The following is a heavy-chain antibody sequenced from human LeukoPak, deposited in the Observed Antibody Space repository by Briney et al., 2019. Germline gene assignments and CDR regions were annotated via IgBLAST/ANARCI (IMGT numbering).Heavy chain of an antibody. CDR2: ISGSGYYT. V-gene: IGHV3-23*01. CDR1: GSGFTFGNFG. J-gene: IGHJ6*03. CDR3: AKDGSWGDYYFYFYMDV. D-gene: IGHD3-16*01. Sequence: GGSLRLSCEASGSGFTFGNFGMSWVRQAPEKGLEWLSGISGSGYYTYYADSVKGRFTISRDNSKNTVYIQMNSLRAEDTAVYYCAKDGSWGDYYFYFYMDVWGKGTTVTVSS.